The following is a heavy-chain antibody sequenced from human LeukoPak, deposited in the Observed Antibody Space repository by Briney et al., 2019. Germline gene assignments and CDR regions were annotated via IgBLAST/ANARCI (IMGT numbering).Heavy chain of an antibody. CDR2: IDPSDSYT. J-gene: IGHJ4*02. D-gene: IGHD3-22*01. CDR3: ARQDSSGYYYSY. V-gene: IGHV5-10-1*01. Sequence: GEALKISCKGSGYSFTSYWISWVRQMPGKGLEWMGRIDPSDSYTNYSPSFQGHVTISADKSISTAYLQWSSLKASDTAMYYCARQDSSGYYYSYWGQGTLVTVSS. CDR1: GYSFTSYW.